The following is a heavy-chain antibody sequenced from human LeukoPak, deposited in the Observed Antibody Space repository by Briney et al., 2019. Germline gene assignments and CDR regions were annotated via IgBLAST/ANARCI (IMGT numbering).Heavy chain of an antibody. CDR2: ISGSGGST. Sequence: QTGGSLRLSCAAPGFTLSSYPMIGVRQAPGKAREGVSDISGSGGSTYYADSVKGRFTISRDNSRNTLYLQMNSLRAEDTAVYYCMVRGVIILNFDPWGQGTLVTVSS. V-gene: IGHV3-23*01. CDR3: MVRGVIILNFDP. D-gene: IGHD3-10*01. J-gene: IGHJ5*02. CDR1: GFTLSSYP.